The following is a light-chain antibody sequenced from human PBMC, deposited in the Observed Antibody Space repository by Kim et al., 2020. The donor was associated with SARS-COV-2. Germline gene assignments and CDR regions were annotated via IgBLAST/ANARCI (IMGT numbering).Light chain of an antibody. V-gene: IGKV1-33*01. CDR1: QDIVTY. CDR3: QHFYDFPRT. Sequence: ASVGDRVIITCQASQDIVTYLNWYQQKPGTAPNILIYDASKLETGVPSRFSGSGSGTDFTFTISSLQPEDIATYYCQHFYDFPRTFGQGTKVDIK. CDR2: DAS. J-gene: IGKJ1*01.